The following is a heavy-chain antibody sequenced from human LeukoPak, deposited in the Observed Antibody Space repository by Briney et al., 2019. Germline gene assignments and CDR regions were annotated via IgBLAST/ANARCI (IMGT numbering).Heavy chain of an antibody. D-gene: IGHD5-18*01. J-gene: IGHJ6*02. Sequence: GGSLRLSCAASGFTFSTYSMNWVRQAPGKGLEWVSYISSSSSIIYYADSVKGRFTISRDNAKNTLYLQMNSLRAEDAAVYYCARDAVDTANAVWGQGTTVTVSS. CDR2: ISSSSSII. V-gene: IGHV3-48*04. CDR1: GFTFSTYS. CDR3: ARDAVDTANAV.